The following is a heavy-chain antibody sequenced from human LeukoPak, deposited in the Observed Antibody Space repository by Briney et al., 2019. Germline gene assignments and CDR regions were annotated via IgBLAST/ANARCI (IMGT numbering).Heavy chain of an antibody. J-gene: IGHJ4*02. CDR2: ISGGGRNT. V-gene: IGHV3-23*01. Sequence: PGGSLRLSCAASGFTFSNCAMTWVRQAPGKGLEWVSAISGGGRNTYYADSVKGRFTISRDNSKNTLYLQMNSLRAEDTAVYYCAKDSNFGSGWFYDYWGQGILVTVSS. D-gene: IGHD6-19*01. CDR3: AKDSNFGSGWFYDY. CDR1: GFTFSNCA.